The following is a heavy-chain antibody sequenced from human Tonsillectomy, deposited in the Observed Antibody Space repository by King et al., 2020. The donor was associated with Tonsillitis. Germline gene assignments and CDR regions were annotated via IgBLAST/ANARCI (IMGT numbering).Heavy chain of an antibody. CDR3: ARGGGNGLGDFCC. CDR1: GYSISSGYY. CDR2: FYHSGIT. Sequence: VQLQESGPGLVKPSETLSLTCAVSGYSISSGYYWGWIRQPPGKGLEWIGSFYHSGITYYNPSLKSRVTISVDTSKNQFSLKMSSVSAADTAVYYCARGGGNGLGDFCCWGQGTLVTVSS. V-gene: IGHV4-38-2*01. J-gene: IGHJ4*02. D-gene: IGHD4-23*01.